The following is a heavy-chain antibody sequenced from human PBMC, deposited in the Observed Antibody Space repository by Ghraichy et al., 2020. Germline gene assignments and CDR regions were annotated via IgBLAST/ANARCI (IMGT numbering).Heavy chain of an antibody. CDR2: IYYSGST. J-gene: IGHJ6*02. CDR1: GGSISSSSYY. V-gene: IGHV4-39*01. Sequence: SETLSLTCTVSGGSISSSSYYWGWIRQPPGKGLEWIGSIYYSGSTYYNPSLKSRVTISVDTSKNQFSLKLSSVTAADTAVYYCARHIRGVIGVYYYYGMDVWGQGTTVTVSS. D-gene: IGHD3-10*01. CDR3: ARHIRGVIGVYYYYGMDV.